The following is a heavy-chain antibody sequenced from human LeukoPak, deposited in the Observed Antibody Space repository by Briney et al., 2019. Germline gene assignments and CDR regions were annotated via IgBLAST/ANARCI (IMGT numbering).Heavy chain of an antibody. CDR2: IYSGGST. Sequence: PGGSLRLSCAASGFTVRTNYMSWVRQAPGKGLEWVSLIYSGGSTYYADSVKGRFTISRDNSKNTLYLQMNSLRAEDTAVYYCARGGYSYGHGAFDYWGQGTLVTVSS. CDR3: ARGGYSYGHGAFDY. CDR1: GFTVRTNY. D-gene: IGHD5-18*01. V-gene: IGHV3-53*01. J-gene: IGHJ4*02.